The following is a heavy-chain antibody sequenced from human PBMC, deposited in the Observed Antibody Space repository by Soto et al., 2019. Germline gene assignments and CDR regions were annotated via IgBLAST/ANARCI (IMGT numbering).Heavy chain of an antibody. V-gene: IGHV1-58*01. Sequence: SVKVSCKASGFTFTSSAVQWVRQARGQRLEWIGWIVVGSGNTNYAQKFRERVTITRDMSTSTAYTELSSLRSEDTAVYYCAADPTYYYDSSGGRFDIWGQGTMVTVSS. D-gene: IGHD3-22*01. CDR1: GFTFTSSA. J-gene: IGHJ3*02. CDR3: AADPTYYYDSSGGRFDI. CDR2: IVVGSGNT.